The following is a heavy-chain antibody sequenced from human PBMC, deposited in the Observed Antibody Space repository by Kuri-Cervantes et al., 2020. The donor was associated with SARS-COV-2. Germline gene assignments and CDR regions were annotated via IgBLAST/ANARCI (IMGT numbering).Heavy chain of an antibody. V-gene: IGHV1-18*01. J-gene: IGHJ4*02. D-gene: IGHD1-7*01. CDR1: ESTFPNYD. Sequence: ASVKVSCKAPESTFPNYDINWVRQATGQGLEWMGWISAYNGNTNYAQKLQGRVTMTTDTSTSTAYMELRSLRSDDTAVYYCARAPIKNPSNWNLDDWGQGTLVTVSS. CDR3: ARAPIKNPSNWNLDD. CDR2: ISAYNGNT.